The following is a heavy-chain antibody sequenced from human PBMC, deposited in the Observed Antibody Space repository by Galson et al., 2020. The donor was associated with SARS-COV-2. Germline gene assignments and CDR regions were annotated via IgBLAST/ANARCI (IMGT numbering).Heavy chain of an antibody. CDR1: GYTFTSYG. V-gene: IGHV1-18*01. J-gene: IGHJ4*02. CDR3: ARTDTIEYYYGSGTEPLVDY. D-gene: IGHD3-10*01. Sequence: ASVKVSCKASGYTFTSYGISWVRQAPGQRLEWMGWISAYNDNTKYAQNLQGRVTMTTDTSTATAYMELRSLRSDDTAVFYCARTDTIEYYYGSGTEPLVDYWGQGTLVTSPQ. CDR2: ISAYNDNT.